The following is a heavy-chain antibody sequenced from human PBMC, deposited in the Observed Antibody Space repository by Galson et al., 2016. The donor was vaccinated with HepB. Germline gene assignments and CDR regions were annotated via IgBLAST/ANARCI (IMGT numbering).Heavy chain of an antibody. J-gene: IGHJ6*02. V-gene: IGHV1-69*13. CDR1: GGTFSRYA. Sequence: SVKVSCKASGGTFSRYAISWVRQAPGQGLEWMGGIIPIFGTTNYAQKFQGRVTITADESTSTAYMELSSLRSEDTAVYYCARPQSPYCNSTNCFYYGMDLWGQGTTVTVSS. CDR3: ARPQSPYCNSTNCFYYGMDL. CDR2: IIPIFGTT. D-gene: IGHD2/OR15-2a*01.